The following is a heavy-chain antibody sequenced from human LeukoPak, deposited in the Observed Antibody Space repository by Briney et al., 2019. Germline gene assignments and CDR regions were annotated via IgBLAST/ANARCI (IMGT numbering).Heavy chain of an antibody. CDR3: ARDSPFDSSGYYEFDY. J-gene: IGHJ4*02. Sequence: PGGSLRRSCAASGFTFDDYGMSWVRQAPGKGLEWVSGINWNGGSTGYADSVKGRSTISRDNAKNSLYLQMNSLRAEDTALYYCARDSPFDSSGYYEFDYWGQGTLVTVSS. V-gene: IGHV3-20*04. CDR1: GFTFDDYG. CDR2: INWNGGST. D-gene: IGHD3-22*01.